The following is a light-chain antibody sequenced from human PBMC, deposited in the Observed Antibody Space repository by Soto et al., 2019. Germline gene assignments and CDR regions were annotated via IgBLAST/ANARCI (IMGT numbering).Light chain of an antibody. J-gene: IGKJ1*01. CDR2: GAS. V-gene: IGKV3-15*01. CDR3: QQYNNWPPGT. Sequence: EIVMTQSPATLSVSPGERATLSCRASQSVSSNLAWYQQKPGQAPRLLIYGASTRATGIPARFSGSGSGPEFTLTIRSLQSEDFAVYYCQQYNNWPPGTFGQGTKVEI. CDR1: QSVSSN.